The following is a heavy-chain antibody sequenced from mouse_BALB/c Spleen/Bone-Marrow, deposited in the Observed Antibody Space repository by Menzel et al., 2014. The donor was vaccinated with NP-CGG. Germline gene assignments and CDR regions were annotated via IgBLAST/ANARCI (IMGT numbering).Heavy chain of an antibody. CDR3: ARWDTTAIDY. CDR1: GYTFSSYW. Sequence: VQLQESGAELMKPGASVKISCKATGYTFSSYWIDWVKQRPGHGLEWIGEILPGRGSTNYNEKFKGKATFTSDTSSNTAYMQLSSLTSEDSAVYYCARWDTTAIDYWGQGTSVTVSS. V-gene: IGHV1-9*01. J-gene: IGHJ4*01. CDR2: ILPGRGST. D-gene: IGHD1-1*01.